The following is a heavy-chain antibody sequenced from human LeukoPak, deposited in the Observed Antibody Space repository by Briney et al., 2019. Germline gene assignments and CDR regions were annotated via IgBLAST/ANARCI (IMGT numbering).Heavy chain of an antibody. CDR1: GASINSGGYDY. V-gene: IGHV4-61*02. CDR3: TRGTYYYENTGQNWFDP. Sequence: SETLSLTCTVSGASINSGGYDYWSWIRQPAGKGLEWIGRFYISGTTNYNPNLKSRVTISVDTSKNQFSLQLSAVTAADTALYFCTRGTYYYENTGQNWFDPWGQGIMVTVSS. CDR2: FYISGTT. J-gene: IGHJ5*02. D-gene: IGHD3-22*01.